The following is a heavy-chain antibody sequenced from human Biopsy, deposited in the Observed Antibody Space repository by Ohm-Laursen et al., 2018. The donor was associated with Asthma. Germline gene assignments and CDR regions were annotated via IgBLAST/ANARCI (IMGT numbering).Heavy chain of an antibody. Sequence: SLRLSCSASGSTVSRDYMFWVRQAPGKGLEWVSVIYSSGTSHTADSVRGRFTISRDYSKNTLYLQMHSLRAEDTAVYYCARGDSSNWSHYYFDYWGQGTLVTVSS. CDR3: ARGDSSNWSHYYFDY. CDR2: IYSSGTS. CDR1: GSTVSRDY. V-gene: IGHV3-53*01. D-gene: IGHD3-22*01. J-gene: IGHJ4*02.